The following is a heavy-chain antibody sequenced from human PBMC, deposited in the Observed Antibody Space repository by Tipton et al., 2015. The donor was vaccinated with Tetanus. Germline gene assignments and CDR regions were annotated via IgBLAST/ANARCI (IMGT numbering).Heavy chain of an antibody. CDR2: VYYSGDT. J-gene: IGHJ5*02. CDR1: GGSISSGGFF. V-gene: IGHV4-31*03. Sequence: TLSLTCTVSGGSISSGGFFWNWLRQSPGKGLEWIGYVYYSGDTYYNPSFKSRVTISVDTSKNQLSLDLYSVTAADTAVYYCARDQGGGRVVRLNWFDPWGQGTLVTVSS. CDR3: ARDQGGGRVVRLNWFDP. D-gene: IGHD6-6*01.